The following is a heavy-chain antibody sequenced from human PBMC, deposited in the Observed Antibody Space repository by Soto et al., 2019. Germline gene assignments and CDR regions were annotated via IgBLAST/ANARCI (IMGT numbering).Heavy chain of an antibody. CDR2: INAGNGNT. CDR3: ARDPRRSGSSYMGY. J-gene: IGHJ4*02. V-gene: IGHV1-3*01. Sequence: QVQLVQSGAEVKKPGASVKVSCKASGYTFTSYAMHWVRQAPGQRLEWMGWINAGNGNTKYSQKFQGRVTITRDTSASTAYMELSSLRCEDRGVYYWARDPRRSGSSYMGYCGQGTLVTVSS. D-gene: IGHD3-10*01. CDR1: GYTFTSYA.